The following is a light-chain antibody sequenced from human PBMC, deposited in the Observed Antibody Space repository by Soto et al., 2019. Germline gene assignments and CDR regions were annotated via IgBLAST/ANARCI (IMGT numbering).Light chain of an antibody. J-gene: IGKJ2*01. Sequence: EIVLTQSPGTLSLSPGERATLSCRASQSVSSYLAWYQHKPGQAPRLLIYGASSRATGIPDRFSGSGSGTDFDLTISRLEPEDFAVYYCQQYGSSPYTFGQGTKLEIK. CDR2: GAS. CDR1: QSVSSY. CDR3: QQYGSSPYT. V-gene: IGKV3-20*01.